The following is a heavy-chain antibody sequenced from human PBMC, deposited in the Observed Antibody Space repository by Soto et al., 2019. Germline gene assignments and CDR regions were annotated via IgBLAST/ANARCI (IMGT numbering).Heavy chain of an antibody. CDR1: GYTFNSYG. V-gene: IGHV1-18*01. J-gene: IGHJ4*02. D-gene: IGHD2-2*02. Sequence: ASVKVSCKTSGYTFNSYGISWVRQAPGQGLEWMGWISPYNGNTNYAHEFQGRVTMTTDTSTSTAYMEVRSLRSDDTAVYYCARDIVVVPAATPPFVDYWGQGTLVTVSS. CDR3: ARDIVVVPAATPPFVDY. CDR2: ISPYNGNT.